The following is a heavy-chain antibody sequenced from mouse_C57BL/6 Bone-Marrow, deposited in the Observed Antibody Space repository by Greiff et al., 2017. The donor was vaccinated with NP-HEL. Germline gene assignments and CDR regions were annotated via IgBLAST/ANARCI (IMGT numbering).Heavy chain of an antibody. Sequence: EVQLQQSGAELVRPGASVKLSCTASGFNIKDDYMHWVKQRPEQGLEWIGWIDPENGDTEYASKFQGKATITADTSSNTAYLQLSSLPSEDTAVYYCTTYYYGSSHWYFDVWGTGTTVTVSS. D-gene: IGHD1-1*01. CDR1: GFNIKDDY. V-gene: IGHV14-4*01. CDR3: TTYYYGSSHWYFDV. J-gene: IGHJ1*03. CDR2: IDPENGDT.